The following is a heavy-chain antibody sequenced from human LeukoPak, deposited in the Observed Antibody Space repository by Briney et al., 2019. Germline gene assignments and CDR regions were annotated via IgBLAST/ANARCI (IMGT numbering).Heavy chain of an antibody. CDR1: GFTFSSYA. Sequence: PGGSLRLSCAASGFTFSSYAMSWVRQAPGKGLEWVSAISGSGGSTYYADSVKGRFTISRDYAKNTLYLQMNSLRAEDTAVYYCARGPRAVAGIKFSGAFDIWGQGTMATVSS. J-gene: IGHJ3*02. CDR3: ARGPRAVAGIKFSGAFDI. CDR2: ISGSGGST. D-gene: IGHD6-19*01. V-gene: IGHV3-23*01.